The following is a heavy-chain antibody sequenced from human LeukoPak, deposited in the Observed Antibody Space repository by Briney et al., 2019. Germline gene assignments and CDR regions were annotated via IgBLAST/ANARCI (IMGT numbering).Heavy chain of an antibody. J-gene: IGHJ6*02. CDR1: GFNFSNYG. CDR2: ISYDGSNK. Sequence: GGSLRLSCTASGFNFSNYGMHWVRQAPGKGLEWVAVISYDGSNKYYADSVKGRFTISRDNSKNTLYLQMNSLRAEDTAVYYCARDRDYYYGMDVWGQGTTVTVSS. CDR3: ARDRDYYYGMDV. V-gene: IGHV3-30*19.